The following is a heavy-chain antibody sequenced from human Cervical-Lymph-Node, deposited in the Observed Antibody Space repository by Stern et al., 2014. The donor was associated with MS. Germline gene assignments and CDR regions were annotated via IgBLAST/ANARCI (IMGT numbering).Heavy chain of an antibody. J-gene: IGHJ4*02. CDR1: GFTFSTYT. V-gene: IGHV3-30-3*01. CDR2: ISSDGNSK. Sequence: VQLVESGGGVVQPGRSLRLYCAASGFTFSTYTMHWVRQAPGKGLEWVAVISSDGNSKFYADSVKGRFTISRDNSKNTLFLQMNSLRTEDTAVYYCARDGRSVWGQGTLVTVSS. CDR3: ARDGRSV.